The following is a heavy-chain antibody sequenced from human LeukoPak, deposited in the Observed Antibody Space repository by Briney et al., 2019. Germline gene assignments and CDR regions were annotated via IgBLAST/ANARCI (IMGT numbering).Heavy chain of an antibody. V-gene: IGHV4-61*02. D-gene: IGHD3-16*01. CDR1: GGSISSGSYY. CDR3: ARRGPGGSIDN. Sequence: PSETLSLTCTVSGGSISSGSYYWSWIRQPAGKGLEWIGRIYTSGSTNYNPSLKSRVTISVDTSKNQFSLKLNSVTAADTAVYYCARRGPGGSIDNWGQGTLVTVSS. CDR2: IYTSGST. J-gene: IGHJ4*02.